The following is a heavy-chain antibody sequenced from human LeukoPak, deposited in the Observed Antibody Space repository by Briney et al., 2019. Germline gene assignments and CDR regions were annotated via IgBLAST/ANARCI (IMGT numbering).Heavy chain of an antibody. CDR3: ARGPNYYDSGFMDV. Sequence: PGGCLRLSCAASGFTFGNHWMHWVRQAPEKGLVWVSRISSDGMTTTYADSVKGRFTISRDNARNTLYVQMNSLRAEDTAVYYCARGPNYYDSGFMDVWGKGTTVTVSS. CDR2: ISSDGMTT. D-gene: IGHD3-22*01. CDR1: GFTFGNHW. V-gene: IGHV3-74*01. J-gene: IGHJ6*03.